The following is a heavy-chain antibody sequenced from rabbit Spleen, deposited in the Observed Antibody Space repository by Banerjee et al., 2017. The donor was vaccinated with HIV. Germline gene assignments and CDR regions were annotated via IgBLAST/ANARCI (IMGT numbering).Heavy chain of an antibody. CDR2: IDIGSSGFT. CDR3: VRDQAGDADYGPYYLNL. CDR1: GVSFSSSSY. Sequence: QEHLKESGGGLVQPGGSLKLSCTASGVSFSSSSYMCWVRQAPGKGLEWIACIDIGSSGFTYFATWAKGRFTISKTSSTPVALQMTSLTVADTATYFCVRDQAGDADYGPYYLNLWGQGTLVTVS. J-gene: IGHJ4*01. D-gene: IGHD2-1*01. V-gene: IGHV1S45*01.